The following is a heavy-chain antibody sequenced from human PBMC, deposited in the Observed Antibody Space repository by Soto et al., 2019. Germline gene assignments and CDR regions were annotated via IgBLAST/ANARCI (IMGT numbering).Heavy chain of an antibody. V-gene: IGHV1-18*04. CDR2: INGYNGNA. J-gene: IGHJ4*02. CDR3: ARDFIGGKYFGY. D-gene: IGHD1-26*01. Sequence: QVQLEQSGPEVRKAGASVKVSCKASTYTFNNYDINWVRQVPGQGLEWMGWINGYNGNANYAQKFQGRVAMTTDTPTSTAYLEIKSLRPDDTAVYYCARDFIGGKYFGYWGQGTPVTVSS. CDR1: TYTFNNYD.